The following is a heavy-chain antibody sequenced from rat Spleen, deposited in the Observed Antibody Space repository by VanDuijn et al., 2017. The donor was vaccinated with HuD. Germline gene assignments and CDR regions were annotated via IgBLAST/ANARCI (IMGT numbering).Heavy chain of an antibody. CDR1: GFTFSNYD. V-gene: IGHV5-20*01. CDR2: ISFAGSTT. CDR3: TTENYWFAY. D-gene: IGHD1-10*01. Sequence: EVQLVESGGGLVQPGRSMKLSCAVSGFTFSNYDMAWVRQAPTKGPEWVASISFAGSTTYYRDSVKGRFTISRDDTKSTLYLHMNSLRSEDTATYYCTTENYWFAYWGQGTLVTVSS. J-gene: IGHJ3*01.